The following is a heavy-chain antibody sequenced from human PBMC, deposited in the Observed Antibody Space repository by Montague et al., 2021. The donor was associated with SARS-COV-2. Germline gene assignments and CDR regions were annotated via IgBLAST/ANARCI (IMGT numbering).Heavy chain of an antibody. D-gene: IGHD4-23*01. Sequence: TLSLTCTVSGGSISSDGYYWSWIRQHPGKGLEWIGYIYYSGSAYYNPSLKSRVTISVDTSKNQFSLKLTSVTAADTAVYYCARAVETTVVTHFDYWGQGTLVTVSS. CDR3: ARAVETTVVTHFDY. CDR1: GGSISSDGYY. V-gene: IGHV4-31*03. CDR2: IYYSGSA. J-gene: IGHJ4*02.